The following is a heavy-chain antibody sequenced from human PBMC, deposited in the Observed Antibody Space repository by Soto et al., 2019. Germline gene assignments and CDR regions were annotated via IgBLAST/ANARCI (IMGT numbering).Heavy chain of an antibody. Sequence: SETLSLTCAVYGGSFSGYYWSWIRQPPGKGLEWIGEINHSGSTNYNPSLKSRVTISVDTSKNQFSLKLSSVTAADTAVYYCARGLFYSSTPLVVVAAKLLRAFDIWGQGTMVTVSS. J-gene: IGHJ3*02. D-gene: IGHD2-15*01. CDR2: INHSGST. CDR3: ARGLFYSSTPLVVVAAKLLRAFDI. V-gene: IGHV4-34*01. CDR1: GGSFSGYY.